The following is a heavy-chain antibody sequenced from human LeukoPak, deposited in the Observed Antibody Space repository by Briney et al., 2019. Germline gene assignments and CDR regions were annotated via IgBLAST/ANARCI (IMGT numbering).Heavy chain of an antibody. CDR3: ARDLREVGARY. CDR2: IYHSGST. Sequence: EWIGYIYHSGSTYYNPSLKSRVTISVDRSKNQFSLKLSSVTAADTAVYYCARDLREVGARYWGQGTLVTVSA. V-gene: IGHV4-30-2*01. J-gene: IGHJ4*02. D-gene: IGHD1-26*01.